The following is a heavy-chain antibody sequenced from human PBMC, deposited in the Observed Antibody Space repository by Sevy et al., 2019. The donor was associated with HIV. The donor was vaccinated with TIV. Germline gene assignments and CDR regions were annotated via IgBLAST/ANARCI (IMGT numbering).Heavy chain of an antibody. CDR1: GDSVTSSNAA. CDR3: AREILSRGIRGVIGT. J-gene: IGHJ5*02. D-gene: IGHD3-10*01. V-gene: IGHV6-1*01. CDR2: TYFRSKWSH. Sequence: SQTVSLTCDISGDSVTSSNAAWNWIRQSPSRGLEWLGKTYFRSKWSHDYADSVKSRITINPDTSKNQFSLQLKSVTPEDPAVYYCAREILSRGIRGVIGTWGQGTLVTVSS.